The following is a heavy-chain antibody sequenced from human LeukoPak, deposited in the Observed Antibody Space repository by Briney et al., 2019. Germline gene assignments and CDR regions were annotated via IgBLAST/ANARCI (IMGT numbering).Heavy chain of an antibody. D-gene: IGHD3-10*01. V-gene: IGHV3-23*01. CDR1: GGLIRGYY. Sequence: ETLSLTCAVYGGLIRGYYWTWVRQAQGKGLQWVSTISVSGENTYYADSVKGRFTISRDISKSTLYLQMNSLRDEDTALYYCAKYGSGTYYNGLHWGQGTLVTVSS. CDR2: ISVSGENT. CDR3: AKYGSGTYYNGLH. J-gene: IGHJ4*02.